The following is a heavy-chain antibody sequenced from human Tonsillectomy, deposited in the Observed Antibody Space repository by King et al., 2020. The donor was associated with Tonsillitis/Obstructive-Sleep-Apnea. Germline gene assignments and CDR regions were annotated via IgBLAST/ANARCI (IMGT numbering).Heavy chain of an antibody. CDR3: VKQDGYCSSTSCYDAFDI. J-gene: IGHJ3*02. Sequence: VQLVESGGGLVQPGGSLRLSCSASGFTFSSYAMHGVRQAPGKGLEYVSAISSNGCSTYYVESVKGRFTISRDNSKNTRYLQMSSLRAEDTAVYYCVKQDGYCSSTSCYDAFDIWGQGTMVTVSS. CDR2: ISSNGCST. CDR1: GFTFSSYA. V-gene: IGHV3-64D*06. D-gene: IGHD2-2*01.